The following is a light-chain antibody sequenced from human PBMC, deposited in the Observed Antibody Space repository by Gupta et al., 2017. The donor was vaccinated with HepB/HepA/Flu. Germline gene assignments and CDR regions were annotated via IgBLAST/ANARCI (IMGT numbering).Light chain of an antibody. Sequence: DIQMTQSPSALSVSVGDRVTITCRASQNINTWLAWYQQKPGKAPKLLIYKVAFVENGVPLRFSGSGSGTEFTLTISSLQPDDFGTYYCQQYNSNFRTFGQGTKLEIK. CDR3: QQYNSNFRT. V-gene: IGKV1-5*03. CDR2: KVA. J-gene: IGKJ2*01. CDR1: QNINTW.